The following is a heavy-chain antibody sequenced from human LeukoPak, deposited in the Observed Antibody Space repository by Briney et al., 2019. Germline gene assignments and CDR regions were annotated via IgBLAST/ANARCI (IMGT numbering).Heavy chain of an antibody. D-gene: IGHD2-15*01. CDR3: ARGPTYCSGGSCYFRFDY. Sequence: PSETLSLTCTVSGGSISSSSYYWGWIRRPPGKGLEWIGSIYYSGSTYYNPSLKSRVTISVDTSKNQFSLKLSSVTAADTAVYYCARGPTYCSGGSCYFRFDYWGQGTLVTVSS. V-gene: IGHV4-39*01. CDR2: IYYSGST. J-gene: IGHJ4*02. CDR1: GGSISSSSYY.